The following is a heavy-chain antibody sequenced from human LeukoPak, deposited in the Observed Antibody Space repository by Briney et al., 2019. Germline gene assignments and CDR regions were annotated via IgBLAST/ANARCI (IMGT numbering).Heavy chain of an antibody. Sequence: GGSLRLSCAASGFTVSSNYMSWVRQAPGKGLEWVSVIYSGGSTYYADSVKGRFTISRDNSKNTLYLQMNGLRAEDTAVYYCARDTYYYGSGSYSPLDYWGQGTLVTVSS. V-gene: IGHV3-66*01. D-gene: IGHD3-10*01. J-gene: IGHJ4*02. CDR2: IYSGGST. CDR1: GFTVSSNY. CDR3: ARDTYYYGSGSYSPLDY.